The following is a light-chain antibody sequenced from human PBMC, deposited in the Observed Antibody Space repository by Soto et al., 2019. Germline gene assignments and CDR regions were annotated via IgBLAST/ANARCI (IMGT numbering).Light chain of an antibody. CDR3: QQYYSTPRT. V-gene: IGKV3-20*01. J-gene: IGKJ1*01. Sequence: EVVLTQSPGTLSLSPGERATLSCRASQSVTRGYLAWYQQKPGQAPRLLIYVTSSRATGIPDRFSGSGSGTDFTLTISRVEPEDSAVYYCQQYYSTPRTFGQGTKVEIK. CDR2: VTS. CDR1: QSVTRGY.